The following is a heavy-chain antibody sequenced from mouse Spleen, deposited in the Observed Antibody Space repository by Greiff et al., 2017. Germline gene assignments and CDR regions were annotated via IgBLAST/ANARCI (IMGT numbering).Heavy chain of an antibody. V-gene: IGHV1-81*01. CDR3: AREGTGSYFDY. J-gene: IGHJ2*01. CDR2: IYPRSGNT. CDR1: GYTFTSYG. D-gene: IGHD4-1*01. Sequence: QVHVKQSGAELARPGASVKLSCKASGYTFTSYGISWVKQRPGQGLEWIGEIYPRSGNTYYNEKFKGKATLTADKSSSTAYMELRSLTSEDSAVYFCAREGTGSYFDYWGQGTTLTVSS.